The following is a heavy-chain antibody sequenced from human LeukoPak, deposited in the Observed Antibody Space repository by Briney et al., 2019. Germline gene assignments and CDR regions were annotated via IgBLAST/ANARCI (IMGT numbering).Heavy chain of an antibody. V-gene: IGHV3-30-3*01. CDR2: ISYDGSNK. Sequence: GGSLRLSCAASGFTFSSYAMSWVRQAPGKGLEWVAVISYDGSNKYYADSVKGRFTISRDNSKNTLYLQMNSLRAEDTAVYYCARDRGDGYNPGYWGQGTLVTFSS. D-gene: IGHD5-24*01. CDR3: ARDRGDGYNPGY. J-gene: IGHJ4*02. CDR1: GFTFSSYA.